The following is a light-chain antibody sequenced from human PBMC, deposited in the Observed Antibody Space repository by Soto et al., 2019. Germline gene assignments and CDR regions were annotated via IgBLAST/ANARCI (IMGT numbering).Light chain of an antibody. Sequence: EIVMTQSPATLSVSPAERATLSCRASQSVSSNLAWYQQKPGQAPRLLIYGVSSRATGIPDRFSGSGSGTDFTLTITRLEPEDFAVYYCQQFGSSLPITFGQGTHWRL. CDR1: QSVSSN. J-gene: IGKJ5*01. V-gene: IGKV3-20*01. CDR3: QQFGSSLPIT. CDR2: GVS.